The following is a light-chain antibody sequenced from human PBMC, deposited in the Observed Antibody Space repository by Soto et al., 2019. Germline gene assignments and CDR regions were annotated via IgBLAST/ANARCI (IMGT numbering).Light chain of an antibody. CDR2: DAS. CDR1: QNISNY. J-gene: IGKJ5*01. Sequence: IVLTQSPATLSLSPWKRATLSCRASQNISNYLIWYQQKPGQAPRLLIYDASTRATGIPARFSGSGSETDFTLTITSLEPEDFAVYYCQQRSNWPPITFGQGTRLEIK. V-gene: IGKV3-11*01. CDR3: QQRSNWPPIT.